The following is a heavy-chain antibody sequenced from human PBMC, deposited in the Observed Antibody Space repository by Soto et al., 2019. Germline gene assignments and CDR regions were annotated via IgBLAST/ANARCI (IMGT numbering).Heavy chain of an antibody. V-gene: IGHV3-21*01. CDR2: ISSSSSYI. J-gene: IGHJ4*02. CDR3: AMGGSRGRFDY. D-gene: IGHD6-19*01. CDR1: GFTFSSYS. Sequence: GSLRLSCAASGFTFSSYSMNWVGQAPGKGLEWVSSISSSSSYIYYADSVKGRFTISRDNAKNSLYLQMNSLRAEDTAVYYCAMGGSRGRFDYWGQGTLVTVSS.